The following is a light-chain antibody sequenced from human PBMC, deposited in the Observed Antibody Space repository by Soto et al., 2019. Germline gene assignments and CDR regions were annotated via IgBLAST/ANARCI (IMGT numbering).Light chain of an antibody. CDR1: QTISSW. CDR3: QRYNSYPWT. CDR2: DAS. J-gene: IGKJ1*01. V-gene: IGKV1-5*01. Sequence: DIQMTQSPSTLSASVGERVTISCRASQTISSWLAWYQQKPGKAPKLLIYDASSLESGVPSRLSGSGSGTEFTLTISSLQPDDFATYYCQRYNSYPWTFGQGTKVDIK.